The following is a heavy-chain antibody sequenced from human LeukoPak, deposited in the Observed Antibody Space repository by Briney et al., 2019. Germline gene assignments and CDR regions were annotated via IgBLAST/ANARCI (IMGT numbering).Heavy chain of an antibody. D-gene: IGHD4-23*01. Sequence: GGSLRLSCAASGFTFSCYSMNWVRQAPGKGLEWVSSISSSSSYIYYADSVKGRFTISRDNAKSSLYLQMNSLRAEDTAVYYCARVGYGGYSGYFDYWGQGTLVTVSS. J-gene: IGHJ4*02. CDR1: GFTFSCYS. CDR2: ISSSSSYI. CDR3: ARVGYGGYSGYFDY. V-gene: IGHV3-21*01.